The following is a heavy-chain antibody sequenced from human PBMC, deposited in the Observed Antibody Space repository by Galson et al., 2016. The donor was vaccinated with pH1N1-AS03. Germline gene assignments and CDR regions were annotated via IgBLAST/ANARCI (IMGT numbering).Heavy chain of an antibody. J-gene: IGHJ4*02. Sequence: TLSLTCTFSGGSIPFYYWAWIRQPPRQGLEWIGNIYYTGTTNYNPSLNSLVTMSLDKSRNQFSLKLNSLTAADTAAYYCAAYKYGDTYFDNWGQGTLVTVSS. CDR2: IYYTGTT. CDR3: AAYKYGDTYFDN. D-gene: IGHD5-18*01. V-gene: IGHV4-59*01. CDR1: GGSIPFYY.